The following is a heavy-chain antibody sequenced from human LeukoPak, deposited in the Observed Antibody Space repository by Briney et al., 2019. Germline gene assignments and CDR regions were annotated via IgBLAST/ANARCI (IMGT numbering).Heavy chain of an antibody. CDR1: GGSISSYY. CDR2: IYTSGST. CDR3: ASQAATGNYFDQ. V-gene: IGHV4-4*07. Sequence: SETLSLTCTVSGGSISSYYWSWLRQPAGKGLEWIGRIYTSGSTNYNLSLKSRVTMSVETSKNQFSLNLGSTTATDTAVYYCASQAATGNYFDQWGQGTLVTVSS. J-gene: IGHJ4*02. D-gene: IGHD6-13*01.